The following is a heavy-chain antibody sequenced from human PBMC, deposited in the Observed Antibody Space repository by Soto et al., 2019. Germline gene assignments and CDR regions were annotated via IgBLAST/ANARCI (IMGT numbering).Heavy chain of an antibody. Sequence: GESLKISCKGSGYSFTSYWIGWVRQMPGKGLEWMGIIYPGDSDTRYSPSFQGQVTISADKSISTAILRWSSLKASDTAMYYCARHGYCSRTSCYAVDYWGQGTLVTVSS. CDR3: ARHGYCSRTSCYAVDY. V-gene: IGHV5-51*01. D-gene: IGHD2-2*03. J-gene: IGHJ4*02. CDR2: IYPGDSDT. CDR1: GYSFTSYW.